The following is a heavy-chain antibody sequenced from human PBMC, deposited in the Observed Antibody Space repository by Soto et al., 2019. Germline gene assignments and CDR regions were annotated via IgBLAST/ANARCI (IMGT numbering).Heavy chain of an antibody. V-gene: IGHV4-4*02. CDR3: ATRNDSSGSLDY. D-gene: IGHD3-10*01. CDR2: IYHTGSA. J-gene: IGHJ4*02. Sequence: SETLSLTCAVSGGSISSNKWWIWVRQPPGKGLEWIGGIYHTGSANYNPSLKSRVTISVDKSKNQFSLKLNSVTAADTAVYYCATRNDSSGSLDYWGQGTLVTVSS. CDR1: GGSISSNKW.